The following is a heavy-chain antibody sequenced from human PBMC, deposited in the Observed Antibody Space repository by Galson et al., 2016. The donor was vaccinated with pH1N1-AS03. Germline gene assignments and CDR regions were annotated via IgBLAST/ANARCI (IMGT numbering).Heavy chain of an antibody. CDR1: GGPISSGNNH. J-gene: IGHJ4*02. V-gene: IGHV4-39*01. CDR3: TIYTSTAADY. Sequence: TVSGGPISSGNNHGGWIRQPPGKGLEWIGTIHYGGSTYYNPSLRSRVTISVDVSKNQFSLDLKSVTAADTSVYYCTIYTSTAADYWGQGTLVTVSS. CDR2: IHYGGST. D-gene: IGHD2/OR15-2a*01.